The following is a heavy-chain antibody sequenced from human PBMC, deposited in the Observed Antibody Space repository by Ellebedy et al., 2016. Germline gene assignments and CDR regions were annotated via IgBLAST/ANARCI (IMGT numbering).Heavy chain of an antibody. CDR2: INHSGST. CDR1: GGSFSGYY. CDR3: ARELYGDFPFDY. J-gene: IGHJ4*02. Sequence: SETLSLTCAVYGGSFSGYYWSWIRQPPGKGLEWIGEINHSGSTNYNPSLKSRVTISVDTSKNQFSLKLSSVTAADTAVYYCARELYGDFPFDYWGQGTLVTVSS. D-gene: IGHD4-17*01. V-gene: IGHV4-34*01.